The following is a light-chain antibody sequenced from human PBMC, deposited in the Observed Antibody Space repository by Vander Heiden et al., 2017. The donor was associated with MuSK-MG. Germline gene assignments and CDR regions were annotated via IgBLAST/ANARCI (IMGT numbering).Light chain of an antibody. CDR3: QQSYSTRG. V-gene: IGKV1-39*01. CDR1: QSISSY. Sequence: DIQMTQSPSSLSASVGDRVTITCRASQSISSYLNWYQQKPGKAPKLLIYAASSLQSGVPSRFSGSGSGTDFTLTSSRLQPEDFATYYCQQSYSTRGFGHGTKVDIK. CDR2: AAS. J-gene: IGKJ3*01.